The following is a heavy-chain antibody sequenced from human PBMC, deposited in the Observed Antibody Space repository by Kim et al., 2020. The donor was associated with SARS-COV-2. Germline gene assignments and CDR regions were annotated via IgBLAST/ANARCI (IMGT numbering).Heavy chain of an antibody. Sequence: SVKVSCKASGGTFSSYAISWVRQAPGQGLEWMGGIIPIFGTANYAQKFQGRVTITADESTSTAYMELSSLRSEDTAVYYCARVDCSGGSCYPPYYYYYGMDVWGQGTTVTVSS. V-gene: IGHV1-69*13. D-gene: IGHD2-15*01. CDR2: IIPIFGTA. CDR1: GGTFSSYA. CDR3: ARVDCSGGSCYPPYYYYYGMDV. J-gene: IGHJ6*02.